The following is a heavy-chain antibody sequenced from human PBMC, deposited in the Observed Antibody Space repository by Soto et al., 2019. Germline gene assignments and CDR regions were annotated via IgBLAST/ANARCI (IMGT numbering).Heavy chain of an antibody. CDR2: ISSSGSII. V-gene: IGHV3-48*02. D-gene: IGHD6-19*01. J-gene: IGHJ5*02. CDR1: GFTFSSYN. CDR3: AREGGWLNWFDP. Sequence: GGSLRLSCAASGFTFSSYNMNWVRQSPGKGLEWVSYISSSGSIIYYADSVKGRFTVSRDEAKNSPYLQMNSLRDEDTAVYYCAREGGWLNWFDPWGQGTLVTVSS.